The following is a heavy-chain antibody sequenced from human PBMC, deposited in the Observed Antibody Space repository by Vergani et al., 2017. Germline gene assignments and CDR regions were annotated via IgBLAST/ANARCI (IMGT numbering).Heavy chain of an antibody. V-gene: IGHV3-33*01. CDR1: GFTFSSHG. J-gene: IGHJ6*03. D-gene: IGHD2-15*01. CDR3: VRARVCGGGRCTPNMDV. Sequence: QVQLVESEGGVVQPGRSLTLSCVASGFTFSSHGMHWVRQAPGKGLEWVAVIWYDGSNKYYGDSVKGRFTISRDNSKNTLYLQMNSLRVEDTAVYYCVRARVCGGGRCTPNMDVWGKGTTVTVSS. CDR2: IWYDGSNK.